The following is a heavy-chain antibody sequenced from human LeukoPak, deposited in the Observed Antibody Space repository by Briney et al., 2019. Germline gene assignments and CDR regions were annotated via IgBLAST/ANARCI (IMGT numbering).Heavy chain of an antibody. J-gene: IGHJ4*02. V-gene: IGHV3-21*01. CDR1: GFTFSIYS. D-gene: IGHD5-18*01. CDR3: AREPTAMIL. CDR2: ISSSSTYI. Sequence: GGSLRLSCAASGFTFSIYSMNWVRQTPGKGLEWVSSISSSSTYIYYADPVKGRFTIPRDNAKNSLYLQMNSLRAEDTAVYYGAREPTAMILWGQGTLVTVSS.